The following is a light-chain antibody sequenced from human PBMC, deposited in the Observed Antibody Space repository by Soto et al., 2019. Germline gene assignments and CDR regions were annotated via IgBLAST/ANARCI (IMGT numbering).Light chain of an antibody. V-gene: IGLV1-40*01. CDR2: GNN. Sequence: QSVLTQPPSVSGAPGQRVTISCTGSSSNIGAGYDVHWYQQLPGTAPKLLIYGNNNRPSGVPDRFSASKSGTSASLAITGLQAEDEADYYCQSYDNSLSSRVFGGGTKVTVL. CDR1: SSNIGAGYD. CDR3: QSYDNSLSSRV. J-gene: IGLJ2*01.